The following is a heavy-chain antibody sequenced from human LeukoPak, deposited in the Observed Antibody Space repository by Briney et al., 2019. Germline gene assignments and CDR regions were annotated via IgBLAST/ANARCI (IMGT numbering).Heavy chain of an antibody. CDR2: ISYEGSDK. Sequence: GRSLRLSCAASAFTFSIYGMHCVPQAPGKGLEWVALISYEGSDKYYADSVKGRFTISRDNSKNTLYLQMNSLRAEDTAVYYCAKDISGGDCPDYWGQGTLVTVSS. CDR1: AFTFSIYG. CDR3: AKDISGGDCPDY. J-gene: IGHJ4*02. V-gene: IGHV3-30*18. D-gene: IGHD2-21*02.